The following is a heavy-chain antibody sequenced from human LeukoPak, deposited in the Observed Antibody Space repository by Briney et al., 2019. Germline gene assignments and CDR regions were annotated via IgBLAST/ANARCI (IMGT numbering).Heavy chain of an antibody. CDR2: INHSGST. D-gene: IGHD3-3*01. V-gene: IGHV4-34*01. CDR3: ARNRLRFLEWLSEGMDV. J-gene: IGHJ6*02. CDR1: GGSFSGYY. Sequence: SETLSLTCAVYGGSFSGYYWSWIRQPPGKGLGWIGEINHSGSTNYNPSLKSRVTISVDTSKNQFSLKLSSVTAADTAVYYCARNRLRFLEWLSEGMDVWGQGTTVTVSS.